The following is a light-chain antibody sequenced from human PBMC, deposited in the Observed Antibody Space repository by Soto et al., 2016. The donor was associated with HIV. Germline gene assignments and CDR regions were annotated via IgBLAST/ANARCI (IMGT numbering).Light chain of an antibody. CDR3: MQGTHSYT. J-gene: IGKJ2*01. Sequence: DVVMTQSPLSLPVTLGQPASISCRSSQSLLHSDGNTYLNWFHQRPGQSPRRLIYKVSNRDSGVPDRFSGSGSGTDFTLKISRVEAEDVGVYYCMQGTHSYTFGQGTKLEIK. V-gene: IGKV2-30*02. CDR2: KVS. CDR1: QSLLHSDGNTY.